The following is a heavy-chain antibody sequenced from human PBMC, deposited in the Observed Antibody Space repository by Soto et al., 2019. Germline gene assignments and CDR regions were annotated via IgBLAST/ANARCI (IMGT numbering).Heavy chain of an antibody. V-gene: IGHV1-69*12. J-gene: IGHJ4*02. Sequence: QVQLVQSGAEVKKPGSSVKVSCKASGGTFSSDSFSWVRQAPGQGLEWMGGIIPMFDTPIYAQKFQDRVTITGDGSTSTAYIQLSRLRSCDTAVYYCARSGGLDRDFNYWGQGSLVTVSS. CDR3: ARSGGLDRDFNY. D-gene: IGHD2-15*01. CDR2: IIPMFDTP. CDR1: GGTFSSDS.